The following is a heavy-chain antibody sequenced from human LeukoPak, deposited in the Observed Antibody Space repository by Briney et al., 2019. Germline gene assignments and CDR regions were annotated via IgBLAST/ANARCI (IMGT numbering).Heavy chain of an antibody. D-gene: IGHD1-26*01. V-gene: IGHV3-73*01. Sequence: GGSLTLSCAASGFTFSGSAIHWLRQSSGKGLEWVGQIDKKDKGYATATAYAASGKGRFTISRDDSINTAYLQMKSLKTEDTALYYCTRDSGTYNWFDPWGQGTLVTVSS. J-gene: IGHJ5*02. CDR2: IDKKDKGYATAT. CDR3: TRDSGTYNWFDP. CDR1: GFTFSGSA.